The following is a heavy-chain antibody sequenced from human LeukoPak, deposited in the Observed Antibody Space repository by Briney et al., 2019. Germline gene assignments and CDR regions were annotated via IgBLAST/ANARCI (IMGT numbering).Heavy chain of an antibody. V-gene: IGHV4-39*01. CDR3: ASLAVAGLSEGY. CDR1: GGSISSDSYY. Sequence: SETLSLTCTVSGGSISSDSYYWAWIRQPPGKGLEWIASIYYSGSTYYNPSLRSRVTISVDTSRNQFSLKLSSVTAADTAVYYCASLAVAGLSEGYWGQGTLVIVSS. J-gene: IGHJ4*02. D-gene: IGHD6-19*01. CDR2: IYYSGST.